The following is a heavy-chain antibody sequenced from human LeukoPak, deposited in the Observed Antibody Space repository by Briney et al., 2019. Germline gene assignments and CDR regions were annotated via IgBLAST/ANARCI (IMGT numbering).Heavy chain of an antibody. Sequence: SVKVSCKVSGGTFSSYTISWVRQAPGQGLEWVGSIIPILGIAKYAQKFQGRVTITADNSTSTAYMELSSLRSEDTAVYYCARDPADMIVVAADAFDIWGQGTMVTVSS. J-gene: IGHJ3*02. V-gene: IGHV1-69*04. CDR1: GGTFSSYT. CDR2: IIPILGIA. D-gene: IGHD3-22*01. CDR3: ARDPADMIVVAADAFDI.